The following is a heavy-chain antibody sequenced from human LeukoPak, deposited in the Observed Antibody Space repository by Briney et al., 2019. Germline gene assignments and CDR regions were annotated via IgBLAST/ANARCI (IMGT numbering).Heavy chain of an antibody. V-gene: IGHV4-30-2*01. CDR1: GGSISSGGYY. J-gene: IGHJ6*03. CDR3: ARDLNLGYCSSTSCPEGLYYYYYMDV. Sequence: PSQTLSLTCTVSGGSISSGGYYWSWIRQPPGKGLEWIGYIYHSGSAYYNPSLKSRVTISVDRSKNQFSLKLSSVTAADTAVYYCARDLNLGYCSSTSCPEGLYYYYYMDVWGKGTTVTVSS. CDR2: IYHSGSA. D-gene: IGHD2-2*01.